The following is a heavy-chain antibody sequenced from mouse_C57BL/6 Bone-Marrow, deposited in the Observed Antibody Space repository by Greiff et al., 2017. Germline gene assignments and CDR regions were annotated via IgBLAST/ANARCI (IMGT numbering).Heavy chain of an antibody. J-gene: IGHJ4*01. CDR2: INPNNGGT. CDR3: ASHYYGNYAMDY. CDR1: GYTFTDYY. Sequence: VQLQQSGPELVKPGASVKISCKASGYTFTDYYMNWVKQSHGKSLEWIGDINPNNGGTSYNQKFKGKATLTVDKSSSTAYMELRSLTSEDSAVYYCASHYYGNYAMDYWGQGTSVTVSS. V-gene: IGHV1-26*01. D-gene: IGHD1-1*01.